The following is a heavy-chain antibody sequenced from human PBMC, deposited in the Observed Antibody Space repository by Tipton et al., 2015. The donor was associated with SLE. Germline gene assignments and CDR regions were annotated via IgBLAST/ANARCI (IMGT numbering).Heavy chain of an antibody. D-gene: IGHD2-8*01. CDR2: IYSSGVT. CDR3: ASGGVGFDP. Sequence: TLSLTCTVSGDSISNYYWSWIRQPPGKRPEWIAYIYSSGVTDYNPSLKSRVTISIDTPKNQFSLRLKSVSAADTAVYYCASGGVGFDPWGQGTLVTVSS. CDR1: GDSISNYY. J-gene: IGHJ5*02. V-gene: IGHV4-59*03.